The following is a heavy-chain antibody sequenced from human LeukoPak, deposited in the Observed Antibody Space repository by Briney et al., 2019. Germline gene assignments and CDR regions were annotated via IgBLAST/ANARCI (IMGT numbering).Heavy chain of an antibody. Sequence: GGTLRLSCAASGFTFRGHGMNRIPHAPGTRLKVVEVIWQDGSKQLYADSVKGRFSISRDDSTSTLYLQMNSLRAEDTAVYYCAREDSSGWLSAYRGQGTLVTVSS. D-gene: IGHD6-19*01. V-gene: IGHV3-33*01. J-gene: IGHJ4*02. CDR2: IWQDGSKQ. CDR3: AREDSSGWLSAY. CDR1: GFTFRGHG.